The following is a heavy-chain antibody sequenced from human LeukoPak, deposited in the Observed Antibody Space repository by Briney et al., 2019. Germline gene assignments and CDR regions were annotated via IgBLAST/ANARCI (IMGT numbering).Heavy chain of an antibody. J-gene: IGHJ3*02. CDR1: GGSISRYY. D-gene: IGHD6-13*01. CDR3: ARPIAAADTDAFDI. Sequence: TSETLSLTCTVSGGSISRYYWSWIRQPPGKGLEWIGYIYYSGSTNYNPSLKSRDTISVDTSKNQFSLKLSSVTAADTAVYYCARPIAAADTDAFDIWGQGTMVTVSS. V-gene: IGHV4-59*08. CDR2: IYYSGST.